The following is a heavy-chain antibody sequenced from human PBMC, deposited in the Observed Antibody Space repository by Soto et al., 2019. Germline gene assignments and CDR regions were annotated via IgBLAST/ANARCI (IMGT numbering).Heavy chain of an antibody. D-gene: IGHD2-2*01. J-gene: IGHJ4*02. CDR1: GFTFSSYS. Sequence: GGSLRLSCAASGFTFSSYSMNWVRQAPGKGLEWVSSISSSSSYIYYADSVKGRFTISRDNAKNSLYLQMNSLRAEDTAVYYCARDVLPAATFCCFDYWGQGTLVTVSS. V-gene: IGHV3-21*01. CDR2: ISSSSSYI. CDR3: ARDVLPAATFCCFDY.